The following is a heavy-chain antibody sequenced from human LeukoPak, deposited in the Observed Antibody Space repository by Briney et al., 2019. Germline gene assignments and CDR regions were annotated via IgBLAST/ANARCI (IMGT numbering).Heavy chain of an antibody. Sequence: ASETLSLTCTVSGGSISSSSYYWGWIRQPPGKGLEWIGSVYYSGSTYYNPSLKSRVTISVDTSNYQFSLKLSPVTAADTAVYYCARHDIIAAAGTGWFDPWGQGTLVTVSS. CDR2: VYYSGST. J-gene: IGHJ5*02. D-gene: IGHD6-13*01. CDR3: ARHDIIAAAGTGWFDP. CDR1: GGSISSSSYY. V-gene: IGHV4-39*01.